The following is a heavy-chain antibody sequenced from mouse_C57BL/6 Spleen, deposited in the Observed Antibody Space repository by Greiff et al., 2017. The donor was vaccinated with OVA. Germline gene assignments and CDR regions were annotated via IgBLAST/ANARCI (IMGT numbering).Heavy chain of an antibody. D-gene: IGHD2-3*01. CDR1: GFSLTSYG. V-gene: IGHV2-2*01. J-gene: IGHJ4*01. CDR2: IWRGGST. Sequence: VMLVESGPGLVQPSQSLSITCTASGFSLTSYGVHWVRQSPGKGLEWLGVIWRGGSTDYYAAFISRLSTSKDNSKSHVFFTMNSQQADHTAIYSWVSPGEGYYTTKSMDYWGQGTSVTVSS. CDR3: VSPGEGYYTTKSMDY.